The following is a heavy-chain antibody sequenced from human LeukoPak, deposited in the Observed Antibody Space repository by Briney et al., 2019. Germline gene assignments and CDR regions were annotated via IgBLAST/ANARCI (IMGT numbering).Heavy chain of an antibody. Sequence: GGSLRLSCAASRFTFSSYWMHWVRQAPGKGLVWVSRINSDGSSTSYADSVKGRFTISRDNAKNTLYLQMNSLRAEDTAVYYCARGGFGSGSYTPYYYYGMDVWGQGTTVTVSS. CDR3: ARGGFGSGSYTPYYYYGMDV. CDR1: RFTFSSYW. V-gene: IGHV3-74*01. D-gene: IGHD1-26*01. CDR2: INSDGSST. J-gene: IGHJ6*02.